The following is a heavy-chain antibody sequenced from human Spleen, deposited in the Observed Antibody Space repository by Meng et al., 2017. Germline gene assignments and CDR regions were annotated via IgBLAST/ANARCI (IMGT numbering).Heavy chain of an antibody. CDR2: IGHSGFT. CDR1: GDSISSSDSY. D-gene: IGHD2/OR15-2a*01. V-gene: IGHV4-39*02. CDR3: ARHASINTDYFDY. J-gene: IGHJ4*02. Sequence: QPQLQESGPGLVKPSETLSRTCSVSGDSISSSDSYWGWIRQSPGKGLEWIGSIGHSGFTYYTPSLESRVTVSVDTSKNHFSLKLNSVTATDTAFYYCARHASINTDYFDYWGQGTLVTVSS.